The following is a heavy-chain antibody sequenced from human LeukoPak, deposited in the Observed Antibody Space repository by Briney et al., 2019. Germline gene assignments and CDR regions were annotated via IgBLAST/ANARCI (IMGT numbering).Heavy chain of an antibody. D-gene: IGHD5-18*01. V-gene: IGHV7-4-1*02. CDR1: GYTFTSYA. CDR3: ARGKIPRRYSYGNLPGY. Sequence: ASVKVSCKASGYTFTSYAMNWVRQAPGQGLEWMGWINTNTGNPTYAQGFTGRFVFSLDTSVSTAYLQISSLKAEDTAVYYCARGKIPRRYSYGNLPGYWGQGTLVTVSS. J-gene: IGHJ4*02. CDR2: INTNTGNP.